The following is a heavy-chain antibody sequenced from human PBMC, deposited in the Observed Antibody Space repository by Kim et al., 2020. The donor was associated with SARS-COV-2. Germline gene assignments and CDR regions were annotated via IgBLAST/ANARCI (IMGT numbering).Heavy chain of an antibody. CDR3: ARDYDPYCFDY. J-gene: IGHJ4*02. Sequence: NYAQKFQGRVTMSRDTCISPAYMELSRLRSDDTAVYYCARDYDPYCFDYWGQGALVTVSS. D-gene: IGHD5-12*01. V-gene: IGHV1-2*02.